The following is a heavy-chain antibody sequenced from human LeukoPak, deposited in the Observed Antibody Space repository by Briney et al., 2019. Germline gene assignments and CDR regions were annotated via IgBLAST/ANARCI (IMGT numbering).Heavy chain of an antibody. D-gene: IGHD1-1*01. J-gene: IGHJ4*02. CDR1: GGSIRSYY. CDR2: IYYSGST. Sequence: SETLSLTCTVSGGSIRSYYWSWIRQSPGKGLECIGYIYYSGSTIYNPSLRRRVTISLDVSKNQFPLNLTSVTAADTAVYYCARRRNWSSPYYFDYWGQGTLVTVSS. CDR3: ARRRNWSSPYYFDY. V-gene: IGHV4-59*08.